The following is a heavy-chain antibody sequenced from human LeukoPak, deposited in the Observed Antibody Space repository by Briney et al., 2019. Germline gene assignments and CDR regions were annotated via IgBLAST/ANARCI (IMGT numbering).Heavy chain of an antibody. V-gene: IGHV4-31*06. Sequence: AQTLSLTCTLSGDSINSDSHYWTWIRQHPGKGLELIVYIDEKGSTYYNPSLKSRVTMSVETSNNWVCPKFASVTPACMSVYYNGHSYYTPSIKSRVTMYVDTSKNRFSMKLRSVTAEDTAVYYCAREISGSGSGWLDPWGQGTLVSVSS. CDR3: GHSYYTPSIKSRVTMYVDTSKNRFSMKLRSVTAEDTAVYYCAREISGSGSGWLDP. D-gene: IGHD2-21*02. CDR2: IDEKGST. J-gene: IGHJ5*02. CDR1: GDSINSDSHY.